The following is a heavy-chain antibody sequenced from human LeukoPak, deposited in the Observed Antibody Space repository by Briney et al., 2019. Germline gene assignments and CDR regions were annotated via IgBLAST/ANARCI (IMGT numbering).Heavy chain of an antibody. D-gene: IGHD6-19*01. CDR3: ARDGSGSTRWIHY. J-gene: IGHJ4*02. V-gene: IGHV1-2*02. CDR1: GYTFTGYY. CDR2: INPNSGGT. Sequence: ASVKVSCKASGYTFTGYYIHWVRQAPGQGLEWMGWINPNSGGTNYAQKLQGRVAMTRDTSISTAYMELSRLRSDDTAVYYCARDGSGSTRWIHYWGQGTLVTVSS.